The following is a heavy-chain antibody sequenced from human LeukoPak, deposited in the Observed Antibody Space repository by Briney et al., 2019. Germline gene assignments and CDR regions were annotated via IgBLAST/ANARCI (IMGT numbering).Heavy chain of an antibody. D-gene: IGHD2-2*01. V-gene: IGHV1-69*05. CDR3: ARGGYCSSTSCYLPLDY. CDR2: IIPIFGTA. J-gene: IGHJ4*02. CDR1: GGTFSSYA. Sequence: LVKVSCKASGGTFSSYAISWVRQAPGQGLEWMGGIIPIFGTANYAQKFQGRVTITTDESTSTAYMELSSLRSEDTAVYYCARGGYCSSTSCYLPLDYWGQGTLVTVSS.